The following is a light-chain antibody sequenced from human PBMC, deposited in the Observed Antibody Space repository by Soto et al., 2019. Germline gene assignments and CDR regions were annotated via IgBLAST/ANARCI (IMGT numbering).Light chain of an antibody. CDR3: QQSISYPFT. CDR2: DAS. V-gene: IGKV1-5*01. Sequence: DIQMTQFPSTLSASVGDRVTITCRASQTTNTWLAWYQQKPGTAPKLLIYDASSLEGGVPSRFSASGSGTEFTLTIGSLQPDDVATYYCQQSISYPFTFGQGTKVEIQ. J-gene: IGKJ2*01. CDR1: QTTNTW.